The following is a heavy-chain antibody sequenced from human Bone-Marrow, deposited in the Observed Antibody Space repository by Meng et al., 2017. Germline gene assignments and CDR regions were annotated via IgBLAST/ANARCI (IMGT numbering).Heavy chain of an antibody. J-gene: IGHJ5*02. CDR2: IIPIFGTA. D-gene: IGHD6-19*01. CDR3: ARESSGWYGRWFDP. CDR1: GCTFSSYA. Sequence: SVKVSCKASGCTFSSYAISWVRQAPGQGLEWMGGIIPIFGTANYAQKFQGRVTITADKSTSTAYMELSSLRSEDTAVYYCARESSGWYGRWFDPWGQGTLVTVSS. V-gene: IGHV1-69*06.